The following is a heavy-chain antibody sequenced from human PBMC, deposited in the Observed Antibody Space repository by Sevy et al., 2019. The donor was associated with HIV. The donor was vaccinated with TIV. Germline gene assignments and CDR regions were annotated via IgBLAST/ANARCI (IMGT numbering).Heavy chain of an antibody. V-gene: IGHV3-23*01. D-gene: IGHD3-22*01. CDR1: GFSFDSYG. Sequence: GGSLRLSCAVSGFSFDSYGMTWVRQAPGKGLEWVSGISGGGTRTYYADSVKGRFSISRDNSKNRLYLQMSSLRAEDTAVYYCVRDDSSGYYAFDIWGQGTMVTVSS. J-gene: IGHJ3*02. CDR2: ISGGGTRT. CDR3: VRDDSSGYYAFDI.